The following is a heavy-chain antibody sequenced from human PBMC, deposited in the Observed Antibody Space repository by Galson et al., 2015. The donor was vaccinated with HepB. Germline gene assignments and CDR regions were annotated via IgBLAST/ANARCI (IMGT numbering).Heavy chain of an antibody. CDR1: GYSFTTYW. V-gene: IGHV5-51*01. Sequence: QSGAEVKKPGESLKISCKGSGYSFTTYWIGWVRQMPGKGLECMGIMYPGDSDTRYGPSFQGQVTISADKSITTAYLQWSSLKASDTAIYYCARGRIHSSKGVWGQGTTVTVSS. CDR3: ARGRIHSSKGV. D-gene: IGHD6-13*01. J-gene: IGHJ6*02. CDR2: MYPGDSDT.